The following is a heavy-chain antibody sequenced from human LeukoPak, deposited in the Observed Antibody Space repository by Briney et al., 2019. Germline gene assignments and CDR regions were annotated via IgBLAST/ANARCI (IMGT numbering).Heavy chain of an antibody. CDR2: ISAYNGNT. CDR3: AVGYSYGPPLFFDY. CDR1: GYTLTSYG. J-gene: IGHJ4*02. V-gene: IGHV1-18*04. Sequence: ASVKVSCKASGYTLTSYGISWVRQAPGQGLEWMGWISAYNGNTNYAQKLQGRVTMTTDTSTSTAYMELRSLRSDDTAVYYCAVGYSYGPPLFFDYWGQGTLVTVSS. D-gene: IGHD5-18*01.